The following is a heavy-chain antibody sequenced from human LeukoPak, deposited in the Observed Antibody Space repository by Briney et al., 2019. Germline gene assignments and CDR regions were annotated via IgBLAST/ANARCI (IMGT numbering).Heavy chain of an antibody. CDR1: GYTFTSYD. CDR2: MNPNSGNT. D-gene: IGHD1-26*01. V-gene: IGHV1-8*03. J-gene: IGHJ6*02. Sequence: ASVKVSCKASGYTFTSYDINWVRQATGQGLEWMGWMNPNSGNTGYAQKFQGRVTITRNTSISTAYMELSSLKSEDTAVYYCAAPSGSFLGYYYGMDVWGQGTTVTVSS. CDR3: AAPSGSFLGYYYGMDV.